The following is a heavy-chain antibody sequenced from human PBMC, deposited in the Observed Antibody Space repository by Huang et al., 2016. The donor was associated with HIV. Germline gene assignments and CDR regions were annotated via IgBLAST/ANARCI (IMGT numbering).Heavy chain of an antibody. CDR1: GFPFNNHA. CDR3: ARAKDTWDAYDI. Sequence: QVQLVESGGGVVQPGRSLRLSCAASGFPFNNHAMHWVRQAPGKGLDWVAVISNDGSNNYYADSVKGRFTISRDSSKSTLFLHMTSLRTEDTAVYYCARAKDTWDAYDIWGQGIMVIVSS. D-gene: IGHD5-18*01. J-gene: IGHJ3*02. V-gene: IGHV3-30-3*01. CDR2: ISNDGSNN.